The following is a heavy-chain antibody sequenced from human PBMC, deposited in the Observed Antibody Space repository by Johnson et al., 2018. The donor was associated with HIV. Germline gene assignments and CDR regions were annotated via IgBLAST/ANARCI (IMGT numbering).Heavy chain of an antibody. D-gene: IGHD6-13*01. CDR3: AKDRAIYSSRAVVAFDI. Sequence: QVQLVESGGGVVQPGRSLRLSCAASGFTFSTFGMHWVRQAPGKGLEWVAFISHDGNKKYNADFMKGRFTISRDNSKNTLYLQMNSLRAEDTAVYYCAKDRAIYSSRAVVAFDIWGQGTMVTVSS. V-gene: IGHV3-30*18. CDR1: GFTFSTFG. CDR2: ISHDGNKK. J-gene: IGHJ3*02.